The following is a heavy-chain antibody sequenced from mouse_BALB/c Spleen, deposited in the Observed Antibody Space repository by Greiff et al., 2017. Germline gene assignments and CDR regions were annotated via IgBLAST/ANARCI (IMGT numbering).Heavy chain of an antibody. CDR3: ARCYDYDWFAY. D-gene: IGHD2-4*01. CDR2: INPYNDGT. V-gene: IGHV1-14*01. Sequence: VQLQQSGPELVKPGASVKMSCKASGYTFTSYVMHWVKQKPGQGLEWIGYINPYNDGTKYNEKFKGKATLTSDKSSSTAYMELSSLTSEDSAVYYCARCYDYDWFAYWGQGTLVTVSA. CDR1: GYTFTSYV. J-gene: IGHJ3*01.